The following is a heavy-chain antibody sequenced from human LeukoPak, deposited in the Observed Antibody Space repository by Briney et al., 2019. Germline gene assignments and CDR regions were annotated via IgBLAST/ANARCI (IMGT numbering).Heavy chain of an antibody. CDR2: INHIFGTA. J-gene: IGHJ4*02. Sequence: SVKVSCKASGDTFIRYAISWVRQAPGQGLQWLGGINHIFGTASYAQKFQVRVTVIADESRSTAYMELTSLTSEDTAVYYCATHPPSQFYFDFWGQGTLVTVSS. D-gene: IGHD5-24*01. CDR1: GDTFIRYA. V-gene: IGHV1-69*13. CDR3: ATHPPSQFYFDF.